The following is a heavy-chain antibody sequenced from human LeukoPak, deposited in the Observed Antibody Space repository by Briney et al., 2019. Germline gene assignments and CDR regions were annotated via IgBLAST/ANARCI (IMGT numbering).Heavy chain of an antibody. D-gene: IGHD6-13*01. CDR1: GYTFTSYD. J-gene: IGHJ3*02. CDR2: MNPNSGNT. V-gene: IGHV1-8*01. Sequence: ASVKVSCKASGYTFTSYDINWVRQATGQGLERMGWMNPNSGNTGYAQKFQGRVTMIRNTSISTAYMELSSLRSEDTAVYYCARGRYSSSWYEGIDAFDIWGQGTMVTVSS. CDR3: ARGRYSSSWYEGIDAFDI.